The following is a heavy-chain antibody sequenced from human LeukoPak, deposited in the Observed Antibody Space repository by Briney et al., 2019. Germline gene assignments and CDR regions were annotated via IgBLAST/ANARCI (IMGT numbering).Heavy chain of an antibody. CDR1: GFTFSSYV. D-gene: IGHD3-10*01. J-gene: IGHJ4*02. CDR2: ISYDGSNK. V-gene: IGHV3-30*04. CDR3: AKDPRRSPVRGVAYFDY. Sequence: GGSLRLSCAASGFTFSSYVMNWVRQAPGKGLEWVAVISYDGSNKYYADSVKGRFTISRDNSKNTLYLQMNSLRAEDTAVYYCAKDPRRSPVRGVAYFDYWGQGTLVTVSS.